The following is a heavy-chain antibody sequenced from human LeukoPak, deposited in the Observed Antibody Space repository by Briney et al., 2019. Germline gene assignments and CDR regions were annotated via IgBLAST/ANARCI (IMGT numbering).Heavy chain of an antibody. V-gene: IGHV3-48*01. J-gene: IGHJ4*02. CDR2: ISSSSSTI. CDR1: GFTFSSYS. D-gene: IGHD6-19*01. CDR3: ARDLIAVAGTRSFDY. Sequence: PGGSLRLSCAASGFTFSSYSMNWVRQAPGKGLEWVSYISSSSSTIYYADSVKGRFTISRDNAKNSLYLQMNSLRAEDTAVYYCARDLIAVAGTRSFDYWGQGTLVTVSS.